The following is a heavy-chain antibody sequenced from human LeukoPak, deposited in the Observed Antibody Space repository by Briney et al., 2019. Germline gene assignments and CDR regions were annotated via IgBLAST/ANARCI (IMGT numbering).Heavy chain of an antibody. D-gene: IGHD6-19*01. CDR3: ARRSEADIAVAGISSLDY. CDR1: VGSFSGYY. V-gene: IGHV4-34*01. J-gene: IGHJ4*02. CDR2: INHSGRT. Sequence: SETLSLTCAVYVGSFSGYYWSWIRQPPGQGLEWSGEINHSGRTNYNPSPKSRVTISVGTSKKPFSLKLSSVTAADTAVYYCARRSEADIAVAGISSLDYWGQGTLVTVSS.